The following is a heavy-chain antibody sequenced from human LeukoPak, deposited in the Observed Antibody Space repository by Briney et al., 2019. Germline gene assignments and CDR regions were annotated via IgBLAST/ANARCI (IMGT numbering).Heavy chain of an antibody. Sequence: SETLSLTCAVYGGSFSSSNWWSWVRQPPGKGLEWIGEIYHSGSTNYNPSLKSRVTISVDKSKNQFSLKLSSVTAADTAVYYCARDKRAYYYGSGSAYYYYGMDVWGQGTTVTVSS. V-gene: IGHV4-4*02. D-gene: IGHD3-10*01. J-gene: IGHJ6*02. CDR3: ARDKRAYYYGSGSAYYYYGMDV. CDR1: GGSFSSSNW. CDR2: IYHSGST.